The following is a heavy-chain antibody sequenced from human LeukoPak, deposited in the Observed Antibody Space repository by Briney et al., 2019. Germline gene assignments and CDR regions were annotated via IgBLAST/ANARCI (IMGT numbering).Heavy chain of an antibody. CDR3: ATAGDYVLHS. V-gene: IGHV3-53*01. Sequence: GGSLRLSCVVSGFTVSSSYMSWVRQAPGEGVEWVSIIYNDGRTYYADSVKGRLTISRDDPKNTVYLQMNSLRAEDTAVYYCATAGDYVLHSWGQGTPVTVSS. D-gene: IGHD4-17*01. J-gene: IGHJ4*02. CDR2: IYNDGRT. CDR1: GFTVSSSY.